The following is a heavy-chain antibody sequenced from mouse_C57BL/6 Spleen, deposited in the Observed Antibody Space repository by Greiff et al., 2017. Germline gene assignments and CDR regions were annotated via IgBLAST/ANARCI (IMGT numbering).Heavy chain of an antibody. V-gene: IGHV2-4*01. CDR3: AIGSNYVGYAMDY. D-gene: IGHD2-5*01. CDR2: IWSGGST. J-gene: IGHJ4*01. CDR1: GFSLTSYG. Sequence: VKLMESGPGLVQPSQSLSITCTVSGFSLTSYGVHWVRQPPGKGLEWLGVIWSGGSTDYNAAFISRLSISKDNSKSQVFFNMNSLQADDTAIDYCAIGSNYVGYAMDYWGQGTSVTVSS.